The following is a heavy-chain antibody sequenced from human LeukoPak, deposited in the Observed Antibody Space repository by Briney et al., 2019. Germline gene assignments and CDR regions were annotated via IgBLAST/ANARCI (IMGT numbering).Heavy chain of an antibody. CDR2: INHSGST. CDR3: ARHIVVVPAAMRPYYFDY. CDR1: GGSFSGYY. J-gene: IGHJ4*02. Sequence: SETLSLTCAVYGGSFSGYYWSWIRQPPGKGLEWIGEINHSGSTNYNPSLKSRVTISVDTSKNQFSLKLSSVTAADTAVYYCARHIVVVPAAMRPYYFDYWGQGTLVTVPS. V-gene: IGHV4-34*01. D-gene: IGHD2-2*01.